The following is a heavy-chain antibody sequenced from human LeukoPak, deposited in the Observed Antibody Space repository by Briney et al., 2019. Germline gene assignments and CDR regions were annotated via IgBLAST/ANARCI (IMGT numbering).Heavy chain of an antibody. Sequence: SETLSLTCTVSGGSISSYYWSWIRQPPGKGLEWIGYIYYSGSTNYNPSLKSRVTISVDASKNQFSLKLSSVTAADTAVYYCARVGSSGWYFDYWGQGTLVTVSS. CDR1: GGSISSYY. J-gene: IGHJ4*02. V-gene: IGHV4-59*01. CDR2: IYYSGST. D-gene: IGHD6-19*01. CDR3: ARVGSSGWYFDY.